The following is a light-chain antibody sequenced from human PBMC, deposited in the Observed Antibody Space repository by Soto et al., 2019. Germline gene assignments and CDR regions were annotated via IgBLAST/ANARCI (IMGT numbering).Light chain of an antibody. CDR3: QHSSTCPSFM. V-gene: IGKV3-15*01. CDR2: GAS. J-gene: IGKJ1*01. CDR1: QSVSNF. Sequence: PGERATLSCRASQSVSNFLAWYQQKPGQAPRLLIYGASTRATGVPARFSGSGSGTEFTLTISSLQFEDFAVYYSQHSSTCPSFMLGQGSKLDI.